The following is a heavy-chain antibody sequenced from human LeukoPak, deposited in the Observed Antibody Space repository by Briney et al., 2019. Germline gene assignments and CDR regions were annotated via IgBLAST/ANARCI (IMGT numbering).Heavy chain of an antibody. J-gene: IGHJ4*02. CDR3: ATSYSSFGGFDY. CDR1: GFTFSSYA. V-gene: IGHV3-30-3*01. CDR2: ISYDGSNK. Sequence: GGSLRLSCAASGFTFSSYAMHWVRQAPGKGLEWVAVISYDGSNKYYADSVKGRFTISRDNSKNTLYLQMNSLRAEDTAVYYCATSYSSFGGFDYWGQGTLVTVSS. D-gene: IGHD6-6*01.